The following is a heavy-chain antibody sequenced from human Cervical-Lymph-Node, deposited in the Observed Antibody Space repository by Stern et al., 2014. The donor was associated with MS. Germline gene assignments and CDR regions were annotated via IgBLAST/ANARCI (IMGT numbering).Heavy chain of an antibody. CDR3: ARDSGTYSPDY. CDR2: VNPRGTNS. V-gene: IGHV1-46*03. Sequence: QLVQSGAEVKKPGASVTVSCKASGYSFSAPFMLWVRQAPGQGPEWMGQVNPRGTNSIYAQKFQGRLTVTRDSSTSTTYMELSSLRSEDTAVYYCARDSGTYSPDYWGQGTLVIVSS. D-gene: IGHD1-26*01. CDR1: GYSFSAPF. J-gene: IGHJ4*02.